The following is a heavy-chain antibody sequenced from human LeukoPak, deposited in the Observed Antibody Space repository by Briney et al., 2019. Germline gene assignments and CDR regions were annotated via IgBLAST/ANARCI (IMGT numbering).Heavy chain of an antibody. CDR1: GGSISSYY. Sequence: SETLSLTCTVSGGSISSYYWSWIRQPPGKGLEWIGYIYYSGSTNYNPSLKSRVTISVDTSKNQFSLELSSVTAADTAVYYCARAEPYYDFWSGYYYMDVWGKGTTVTVSS. CDR3: ARAEPYYDFWSGYYYMDV. D-gene: IGHD3-3*01. J-gene: IGHJ6*03. V-gene: IGHV4-59*08. CDR2: IYYSGST.